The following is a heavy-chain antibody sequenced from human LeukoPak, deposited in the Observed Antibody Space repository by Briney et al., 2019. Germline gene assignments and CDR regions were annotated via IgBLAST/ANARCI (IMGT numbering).Heavy chain of an antibody. Sequence: SETLSLTCTVSGGSINSYYWSWIRRPPGKGLEWIGYIYNSETINYNPSLKSRLTISVDTSRNQFSLKLSSVTAADTAVYYCAGDNYDILTGSGGYFDYWGQGTLVTVSS. D-gene: IGHD3-9*01. CDR2: IYNSETI. J-gene: IGHJ4*02. V-gene: IGHV4-59*01. CDR1: GGSINSYY. CDR3: AGDNYDILTGSGGYFDY.